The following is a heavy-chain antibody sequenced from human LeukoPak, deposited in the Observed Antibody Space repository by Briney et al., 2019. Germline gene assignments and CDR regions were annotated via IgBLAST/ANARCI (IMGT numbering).Heavy chain of an antibody. CDR1: GYTFTSYA. Sequence: ASVKVSCKASGYTFTSYAMHWVRQAPGQGLEWMGWINPNSGGTNYAQKFQGRVTMTRDTSISTAYMELSRLRSDDTAVYYCARESPCSGDGCHARLDYWGQGTLVTVSS. CDR2: INPNSGGT. V-gene: IGHV1-2*02. CDR3: ARESPCSGDGCHARLDY. D-gene: IGHD2-15*01. J-gene: IGHJ4*02.